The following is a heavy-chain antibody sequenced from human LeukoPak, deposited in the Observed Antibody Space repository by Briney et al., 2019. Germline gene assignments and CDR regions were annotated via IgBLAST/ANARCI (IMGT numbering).Heavy chain of an antibody. J-gene: IGHJ4*02. CDR1: GFSVSTDY. CDR2: LYSGGNT. CDR3: ARGWGSFEN. D-gene: IGHD7-27*01. Sequence: GGSLGLSCAASGFSVSTDYMTWVRQAPGKGLEWVSTLYSGGNTYYADSVKGRFTISRDNSKNTLYLEMNSLRAEDTAVYYCARGWGSFENWGQGTLVAVSS. V-gene: IGHV3-53*01.